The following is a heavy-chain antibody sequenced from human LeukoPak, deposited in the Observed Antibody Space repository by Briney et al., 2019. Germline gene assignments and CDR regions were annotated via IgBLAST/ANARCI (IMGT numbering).Heavy chain of an antibody. J-gene: IGHJ5*02. CDR2: IIPIFGTT. CDR1: GGTFSNFA. D-gene: IGHD3-22*01. V-gene: IGHV1-69*06. CDR3: AREYDSSGYYYP. Sequence: GASVKVSCKASGGTFSNFAISWVRQAPGQGLEWMGGIIPIFGTTNYAQKFQGRVTITADKSTSTAYMELSSLRSEDTAVYYCAREYDSSGYYYPWGQGTLVTVSS.